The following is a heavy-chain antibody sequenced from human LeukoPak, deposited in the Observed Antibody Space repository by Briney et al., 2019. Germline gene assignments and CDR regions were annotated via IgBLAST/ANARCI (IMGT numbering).Heavy chain of an antibody. J-gene: IGHJ4*02. CDR3: AKSAPGSKRYFDY. CDR1: GFTFSSYS. D-gene: IGHD3-10*01. Sequence: TGGSLRLSCAASGFTFSSYSMNWVRQAPGKGLEWVSSISSSSSYIYYADSVKGRFTISRDNAKNSLYLQMNSLRAEDTAVYYCAKSAPGSKRYFDYGGRGTLVTVSS. CDR2: ISSSSSYI. V-gene: IGHV3-21*01.